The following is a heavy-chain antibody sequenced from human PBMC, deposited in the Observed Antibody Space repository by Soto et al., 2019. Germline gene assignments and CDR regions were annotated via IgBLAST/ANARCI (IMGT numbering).Heavy chain of an antibody. Sequence: EVQLLESGGDLAQPGGSLRLICAASGFTFSNYAMTWVRQSPGKGLEWVSTITSAGSTFYGDTVKGRFTISRDNSKSTLYLHMNSLGAEDTAVYYCAKADKFHSQSSCWASRFDSCGQGPLVTGS. V-gene: IGHV3-23*01. CDR3: AKADKFHSQSSCWASRFDS. CDR1: GFTFSNYA. J-gene: IGHJ4*02. D-gene: IGHD6-19*01. CDR2: ITSAGST.